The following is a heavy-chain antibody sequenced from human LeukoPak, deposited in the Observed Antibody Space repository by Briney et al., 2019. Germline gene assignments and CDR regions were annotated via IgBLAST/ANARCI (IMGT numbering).Heavy chain of an antibody. Sequence: PGESLRLSCAASGFTFNNYGMHWVRQAPGKGLEWVAFIRYDGSNKYYADSVKGRFTISRDNSKNTLYLQMNSLRAEDTAVYYCAKVRQEWELLDYWGQGTLVTVSS. CDR2: IRYDGSNK. D-gene: IGHD1-26*01. J-gene: IGHJ4*02. CDR1: GFTFNNYG. V-gene: IGHV3-30*02. CDR3: AKVRQEWELLDY.